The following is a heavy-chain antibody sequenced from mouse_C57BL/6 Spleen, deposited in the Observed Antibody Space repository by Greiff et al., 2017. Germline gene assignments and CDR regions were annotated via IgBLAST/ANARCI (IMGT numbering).Heavy chain of an antibody. V-gene: IGHV1-69*01. CDR2: IDPSDSYT. CDR1: GYTFTSYW. Sequence: QVQLQQPGAELVMPGASVKLSCKASGYTFTSYWMHWVKQRPGQGLEWIGEIDPSDSYTNSNQKFKGKSTLTVDKSSSTAYMQLSSLTSEDSAVYYCARGRGRAWFAYWGQGTLVTVSA. J-gene: IGHJ3*01. CDR3: ARGRGRAWFAY. D-gene: IGHD3-3*01.